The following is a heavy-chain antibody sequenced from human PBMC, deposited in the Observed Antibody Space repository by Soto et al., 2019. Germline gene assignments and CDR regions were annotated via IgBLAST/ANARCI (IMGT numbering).Heavy chain of an antibody. D-gene: IGHD6-6*01. CDR1: GYTFTSYD. J-gene: IGHJ6*02. Sequence: ASVKVSCKASGYTFTSYDIYWVRQATGQGLEWMGWMNPNTGNSGYAQKFQGRVTITADESTSTAYMELSSLRSEDTAVYYCARALAARMDVWGQGTTVTVSS. CDR2: MNPNTGNS. V-gene: IGHV1-8*01. CDR3: ARALAARMDV.